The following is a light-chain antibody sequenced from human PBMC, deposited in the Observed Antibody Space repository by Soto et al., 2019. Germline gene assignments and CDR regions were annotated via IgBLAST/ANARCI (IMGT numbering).Light chain of an antibody. CDR2: GAS. J-gene: IGKJ5*01. Sequence: SQSVSSNSLAWYHQKPGQPPRLLMYGASSRATGIPDRFSGSGSGIDCTLPIRRLEPGHFAMADRQQYGSSLIAFGQGTRLEIK. CDR3: QQYGSSLIA. CDR1: QSVSSNS. V-gene: IGKV3-20*01.